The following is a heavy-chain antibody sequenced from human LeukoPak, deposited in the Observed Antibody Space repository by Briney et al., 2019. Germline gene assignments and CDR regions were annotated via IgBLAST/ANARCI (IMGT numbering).Heavy chain of an antibody. J-gene: IGHJ3*01. CDR3: AKDPNGDYIGAFDF. Sequence: GGSLRLSCAASRFTFSNYAMHWVRQAPGKGLEWVTVISFDGSEKYYTDSVKGRFTISRDNSKNTLYLQMSSLRAEDTAVYYCAKDPNGDYIGAFDFWGQGTMVTVSS. CDR1: RFTFSNYA. D-gene: IGHD4-17*01. CDR2: ISFDGSEK. V-gene: IGHV3-30-3*01.